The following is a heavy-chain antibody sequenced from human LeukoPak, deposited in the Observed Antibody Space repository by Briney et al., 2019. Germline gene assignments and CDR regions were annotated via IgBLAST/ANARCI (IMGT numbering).Heavy chain of an antibody. J-gene: IGHJ5*02. D-gene: IGHD3-22*01. CDR1: GFTFSSYA. Sequence: GGSLRLSCAASGFTFSSYAMSWVRQAPGKGLERVSAISGSGGSTYYADSVKGRFTISRDNSKNTLYLQMNSLRAEDTAVYYCAKWVSYDSSGYYPNWFDPWGQGTLVTVSS. V-gene: IGHV3-23*01. CDR3: AKWVSYDSSGYYPNWFDP. CDR2: ISGSGGST.